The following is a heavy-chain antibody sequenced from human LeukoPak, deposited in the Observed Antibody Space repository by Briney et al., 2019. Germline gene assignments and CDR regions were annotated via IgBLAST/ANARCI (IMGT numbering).Heavy chain of an antibody. CDR1: GFTFRSYS. V-gene: IGHV3-30*02. J-gene: IGHJ6*04. CDR3: VRGYSFGTYSMDV. CDR2: IWYDGSNK. D-gene: IGHD2-15*01. Sequence: GGSLRLSCAASGFTFRSYSIHWVRQAPAKGLEWVAVIWYDGSNKYYGDSVKGRFTISRDNSKNTLYLQMSSLRAEDTAVYLCVRGYSFGTYSMDVWGEGTTVTVSS.